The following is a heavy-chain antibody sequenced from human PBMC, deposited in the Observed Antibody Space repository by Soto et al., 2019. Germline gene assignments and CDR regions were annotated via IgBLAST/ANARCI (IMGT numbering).Heavy chain of an antibody. V-gene: IGHV4-4*07. CDR2: VRANGNP. Sequence: SETLSLTCTVSGGSISGYFWSWIRQAAGKGLEWIGRVRANGNPDYNPSLKSRVSMSMDTSKNQFSVSLTSVTAADTAFYYCARSGGSFNFDYWGQG. J-gene: IGHJ4*02. CDR3: ARSGGSFNFDY. CDR1: GGSISGYF. D-gene: IGHD1-26*01.